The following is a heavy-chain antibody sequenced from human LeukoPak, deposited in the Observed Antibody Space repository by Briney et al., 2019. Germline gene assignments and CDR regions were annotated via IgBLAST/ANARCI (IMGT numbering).Heavy chain of an antibody. CDR2: INPSGGST. Sequence: ASVKVSCKASGYTFTSYYMHWVRQAPGQGLEWMGIINPSGGSTSYAQKFQGRVTMTRDTSTSTVYMELSSLRSEDTAVHYCAITLAAPNHDYYGMDVWGKGTTVTVSS. CDR3: AITLAAPNHDYYGMDV. CDR1: GYTFTSYY. J-gene: IGHJ6*04. V-gene: IGHV1-46*01. D-gene: IGHD2-15*01.